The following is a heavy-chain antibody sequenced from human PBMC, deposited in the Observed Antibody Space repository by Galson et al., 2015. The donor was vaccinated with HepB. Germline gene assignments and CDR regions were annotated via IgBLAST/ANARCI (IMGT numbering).Heavy chain of an antibody. J-gene: IGHJ4*02. CDR1: GFTFSSYG. V-gene: IGHV3-30*18. Sequence: SLRLSCAASGFTFSSYGMHWVRQAPGKGLEWVAVISYDGSNKYYADSVKGRFTISRDNSKNTLYLQMNSLRAEDTAVYYCAKVGGDYLRFLEWLSFDYWGQGTLVTVSS. D-gene: IGHD3-3*01. CDR2: ISYDGSNK. CDR3: AKVGGDYLRFLEWLSFDY.